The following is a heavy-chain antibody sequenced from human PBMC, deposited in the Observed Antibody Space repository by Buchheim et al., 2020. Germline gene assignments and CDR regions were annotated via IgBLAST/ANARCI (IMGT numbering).Heavy chain of an antibody. CDR3: ARVRNSYGHAYGMDV. Sequence: QVQLQESGPGLVKPSQTLSLTCTVSGGSISSGGYYWSWIRQHPGKGLEWIGYIYYSVSTYYNPSLTRPVTISVDTSKNQFSLKLSSVTAADTAVYYCARVRNSYGHAYGMDVWGQGTT. CDR1: GGSISSGGYY. D-gene: IGHD5-18*01. V-gene: IGHV4-31*01. J-gene: IGHJ6*02. CDR2: IYYSVST.